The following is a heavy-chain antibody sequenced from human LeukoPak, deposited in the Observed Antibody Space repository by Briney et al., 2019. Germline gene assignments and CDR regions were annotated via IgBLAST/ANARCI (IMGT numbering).Heavy chain of an antibody. D-gene: IGHD6-19*01. CDR2: ISWNSGSI. CDR1: GFTFDDYA. V-gene: IGHV3-9*03. J-gene: IGHJ4*02. CDR3: AKDSAVAGTWPGEYFDY. Sequence: GGSLRLSCAASGFTFDDYAMHWVRQAPGKGLEWVSGISWNSGSIGYADSVKGRFTISRDNAKNSLYLQMNSLRAEDMALYYCAKDSAVAGTWPGEYFDYWGQGTLVTVSS.